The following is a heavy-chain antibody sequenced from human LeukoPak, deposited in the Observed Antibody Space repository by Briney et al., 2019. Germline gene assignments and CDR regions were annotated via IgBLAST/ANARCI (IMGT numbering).Heavy chain of an antibody. V-gene: IGHV3-7*01. CDR3: ARDKIVGATYFDY. Sequence: GGSLRLSCAASGFTFSSYAMNWVRQAPGKGLEWVANIKQDGSEKYYVDSVKGRFTISRDNAKNSLYLQMNSLRAEDTAVYYCARDKIVGATYFDYWGQGTLVTVSS. D-gene: IGHD1-26*01. J-gene: IGHJ4*02. CDR1: GFTFSSYA. CDR2: IKQDGSEK.